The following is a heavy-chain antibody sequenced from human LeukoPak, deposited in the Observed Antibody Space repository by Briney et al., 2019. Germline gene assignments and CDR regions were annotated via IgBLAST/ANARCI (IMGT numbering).Heavy chain of an antibody. D-gene: IGHD2-2*01. CDR2: ISSSGSTI. CDR3: ERAIGAFGRYGVDV. CDR1: GFTFSSYE. Sequence: PGGSLRLSCAASGFTFSSYEMKWVRQAPGKGLQWVSYISSSGSTIYYADSVKGRFTISRDNAKNSLYLQMNRLSVEDTAVYYCERAIGAFGRYGVDVWGQGTTITVFS. V-gene: IGHV3-48*03. J-gene: IGHJ6*02.